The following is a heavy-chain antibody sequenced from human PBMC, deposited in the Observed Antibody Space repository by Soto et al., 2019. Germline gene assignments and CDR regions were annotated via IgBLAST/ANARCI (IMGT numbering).Heavy chain of an antibody. D-gene: IGHD3-10*01. Sequence: EVQLLESGGGLVQPGGSLRLSCAASGFTFSSYAMSWVRQAPGKGLEWVSAISGSGGSTYYADSVKGRFTIARDNSKNTLYLQMNSLRAEDTAVYYCAKEVLWFGEVSGWFDPWGQGTLVTVSS. V-gene: IGHV3-23*01. CDR2: ISGSGGST. CDR1: GFTFSSYA. J-gene: IGHJ5*02. CDR3: AKEVLWFGEVSGWFDP.